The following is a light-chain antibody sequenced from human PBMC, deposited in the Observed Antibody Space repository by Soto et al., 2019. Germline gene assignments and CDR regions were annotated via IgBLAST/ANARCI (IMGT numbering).Light chain of an antibody. CDR2: KTS. V-gene: IGKV1-5*03. Sequence: DIQMTQSPYTLSASLGDRVTITCRASQTVSGWLAWFQQKPGKAPKLLIYKTSTLEGGVPSRFSGSGSGTEFTLTISSLQPDDFATYYCQQYNSWPRTFGQGTKVDIK. J-gene: IGKJ1*01. CDR3: QQYNSWPRT. CDR1: QTVSGW.